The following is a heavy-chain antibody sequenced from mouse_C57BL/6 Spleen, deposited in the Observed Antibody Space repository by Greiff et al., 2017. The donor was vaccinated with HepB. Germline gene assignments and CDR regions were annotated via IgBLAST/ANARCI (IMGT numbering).Heavy chain of an antibody. Sequence: EVKLMESGGGLVKPGGSLKLSCAASGFTFSDYGMHWVRQAPEKGLEWVAYISSGSSTIYYADTVKGRFTISRDNAKNTLFLQMTSLRSEDTAMYYCARRDGYWDFDYWGQGTTLTVSS. CDR1: GFTFSDYG. D-gene: IGHD2-3*01. J-gene: IGHJ2*01. CDR2: ISSGSSTI. V-gene: IGHV5-17*01. CDR3: ARRDGYWDFDY.